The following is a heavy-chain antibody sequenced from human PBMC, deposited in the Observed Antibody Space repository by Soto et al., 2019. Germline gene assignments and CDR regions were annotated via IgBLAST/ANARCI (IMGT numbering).Heavy chain of an antibody. V-gene: IGHV4-59*01. CDR2: VYDTGSA. J-gene: IGHJ3*01. CDR3: ARSSGRGSTLGDSFDV. Sequence: SETLCLTCSVSGASINSCYWNWVRQPPGKGLEWIGYVYDTGSAKYDPSNPSLKSRATISADTSKNQVSLKLSSVIAADTAMYFCARSSGRGSTLGDSFDVWGQGIMVTVS. D-gene: IGHD3-16*01. CDR1: GASINSCY.